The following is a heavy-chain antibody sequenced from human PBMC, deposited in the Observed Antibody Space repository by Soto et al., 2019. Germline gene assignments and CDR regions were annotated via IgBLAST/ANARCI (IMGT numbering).Heavy chain of an antibody. CDR1: GGTFSTSA. D-gene: IGHD3-3*02. CDR3: ARVTDLKQLGGNYYYMLDV. J-gene: IGHJ6*02. Sequence: QVQLEQSGAEVKKPGSSVKVSCKASGGTFSTSAISWVRQAPGQGLEWMGGIMPIFRTPDYAQKFQGRVTITADESTSTAYMELSVLRSDDTAVYYCARVTDLKQLGGNYYYMLDVWGQGTTVTVSS. V-gene: IGHV1-69*13. CDR2: IMPIFRTP.